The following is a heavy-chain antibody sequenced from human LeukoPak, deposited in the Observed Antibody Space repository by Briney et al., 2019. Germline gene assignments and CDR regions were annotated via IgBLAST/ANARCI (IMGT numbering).Heavy chain of an antibody. CDR1: GFTFDDYA. J-gene: IGHJ3*02. V-gene: IGHV3-9*03. CDR2: ISWNSGSI. Sequence: GGSLRLSCAASGFTFDDYAMHWVRQAPGKGLEWVSGISWNSGSIGYADSVKGRFTISRDNAKNSLYLQMNSLRAEDMALYYCAKDLTRTGDYAFDIWGQGTMVTVSS. D-gene: IGHD3/OR15-3a*01. CDR3: AKDLTRTGDYAFDI.